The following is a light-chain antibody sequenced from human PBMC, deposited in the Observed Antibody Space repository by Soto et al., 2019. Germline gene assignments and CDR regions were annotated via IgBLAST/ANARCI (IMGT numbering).Light chain of an antibody. V-gene: IGKV3-20*01. CDR3: QQYGSSLWT. Sequence: EIVLTQSPGTLSLSPGERASLSCRASQSVSSTYLAWYQQKPGQAPRLLIYATSTRATAIPDRFSGSGSGTDFTLTISRLEPEDFAVYYCQQYGSSLWTFGQGTKVEIK. CDR1: QSVSSTY. CDR2: ATS. J-gene: IGKJ1*01.